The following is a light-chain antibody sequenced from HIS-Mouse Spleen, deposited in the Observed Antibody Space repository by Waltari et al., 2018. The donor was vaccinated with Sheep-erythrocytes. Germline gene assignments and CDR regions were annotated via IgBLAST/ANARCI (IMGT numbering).Light chain of an antibody. CDR3: SSYTSSSTV. V-gene: IGLV2-14*03. CDR2: DVS. J-gene: IGLJ2*01. CDR1: SSDVGGYNY. Sequence: QSALTQPASVSGSPGQSITISCTGTSSDVGGYNYVSWYQHHPGKAPKLMIYDVSNRPAGGSNRFSGSKAGNTASLTISGLQAEDEADYYCSSYTSSSTVFGGGTKLTVL.